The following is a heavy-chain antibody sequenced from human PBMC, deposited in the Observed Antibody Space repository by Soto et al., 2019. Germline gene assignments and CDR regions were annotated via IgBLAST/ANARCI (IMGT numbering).Heavy chain of an antibody. J-gene: IGHJ6*02. CDR2: FDPEDGET. CDR3: AGTMVRGLENGYGMDV. CDR1: GYTLTELS. V-gene: IGHV1-24*01. D-gene: IGHD3-10*01. Sequence: EASVKVSCKVSGYTLTELSMHWVRQAPGKGLEWMGGFDPEDGETIYAQKFQGRVTMTEDTSTDTAYMELSSLRSEDTAVYYCAGTMVRGLENGYGMDVWGQGTTVTVSS.